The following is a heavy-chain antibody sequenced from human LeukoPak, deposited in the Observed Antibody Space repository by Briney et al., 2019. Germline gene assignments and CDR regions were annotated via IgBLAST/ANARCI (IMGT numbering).Heavy chain of an antibody. J-gene: IGHJ6*04. CDR3: ARGLSTTTVVPAAPRPNGMDV. CDR1: VGSFSGYY. V-gene: IGHV4-34*01. Sequence: TSETLSLTCAVYVGSFSGYYWSWIRQPPGKALEWIGEINHSGSTNYNPSLKSRVTISVDTSKNQFSLKLSSVTAADTAVYYCARGLSTTTVVPAAPRPNGMDVWGKGTTVTVSS. D-gene: IGHD2-2*01. CDR2: INHSGST.